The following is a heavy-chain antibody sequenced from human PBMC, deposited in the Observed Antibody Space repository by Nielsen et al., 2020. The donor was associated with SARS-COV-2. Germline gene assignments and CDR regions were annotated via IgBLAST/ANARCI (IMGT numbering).Heavy chain of an antibody. J-gene: IGHJ3*02. V-gene: IGHV3-9*01. CDR2: ISWNSGSI. CDR3: AKSWVDSDAFDI. Sequence: GGSLRLSCAASGFTFDDYAMHWVRQAPGKGLEWVSGISWNSGSIGYADSVKGRFTISRDNAKNSLYLQMNSLRAEDTALYYCAKSWVDSDAFDIWGQGTMVTVSS. D-gene: IGHD3/OR15-3a*01. CDR1: GFTFDDYA.